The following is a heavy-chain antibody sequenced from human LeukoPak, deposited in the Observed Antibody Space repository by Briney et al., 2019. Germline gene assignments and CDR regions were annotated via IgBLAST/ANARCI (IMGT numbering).Heavy chain of an antibody. CDR1: GGTFSSYA. CDR3: ARGKKGATLLYSSYWYNFDF. D-gene: IGHD6-13*01. V-gene: IGHV1-69*04. CDR2: IIPILGIA. Sequence: SVKVSCKASGGTFSSYAISWVRQAPGQGLEWMGRIIPILGIANYAQKFQGRVTITADKSTSTAYMELSSLRSEDTAVYYCARGKKGATLLYSSYWYNFDFWGQGTLVTVSS. J-gene: IGHJ4*02.